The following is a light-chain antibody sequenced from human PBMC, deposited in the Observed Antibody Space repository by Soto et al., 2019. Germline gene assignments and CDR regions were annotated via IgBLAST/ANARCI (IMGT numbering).Light chain of an antibody. CDR3: QQYNNLSLT. Sequence: DILMTQSPSSLSASLGDRATITCRASHDVNTYLAWYQQRPGQAPRLLIYDASSLTIGIPARFSGSGSETDFTLTISSLQSDDFAVYCCQQYNNLSLTFGGGTKVDIK. CDR2: DAS. CDR1: HDVNTY. V-gene: IGKV3-15*01. J-gene: IGKJ4*01.